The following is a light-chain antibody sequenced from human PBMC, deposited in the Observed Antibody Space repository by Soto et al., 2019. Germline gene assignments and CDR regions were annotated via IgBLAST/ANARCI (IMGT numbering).Light chain of an antibody. CDR2: DAS. J-gene: IGKJ2*01. CDR3: LQRSTWPYT. Sequence: VLTQSPATLSLSPGERATLSCRAIQRGRVYLDLYQQKPGQAPRLLIYDASNMATGIPARFSGGGSGPDFTVIIHSLGPEDFAVYYGLQRSTWPYTFGQGTKLEIK. CDR1: QRGRVY. V-gene: IGKV3-11*01.